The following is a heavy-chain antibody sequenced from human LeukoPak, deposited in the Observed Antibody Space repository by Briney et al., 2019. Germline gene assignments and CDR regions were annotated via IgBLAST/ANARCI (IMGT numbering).Heavy chain of an antibody. CDR1: GFTVSAYA. V-gene: IGHV3-23*01. D-gene: IGHD6-13*01. CDR3: ARADSSSARVAFDI. Sequence: GVSLRLSCAASGFTVSAYAMAWVRQAPGKGLEWVSTIYDDNTYYADSVKGRFAISTDNSKNTLYLQMNSLRAEDTAVYYCARADSSSARVAFDIWGQGTMATVSS. CDR2: IYDDNT. J-gene: IGHJ3*02.